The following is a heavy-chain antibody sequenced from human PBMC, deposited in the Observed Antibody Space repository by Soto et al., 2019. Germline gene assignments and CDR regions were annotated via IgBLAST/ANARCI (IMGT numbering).Heavy chain of an antibody. CDR2: ISAHNGNT. D-gene: IGHD1-1*01. CDR1: GYAFTTYG. Sequence: QVHLVQSGAEVKKPGASVKVSCKGSGYAFTTYGITWVRQAPGKGLEWMGWISAHNGNTNYAQKLQSRITVNRDTSKSTPYMELRSLTSDDTAVHYCARGRYGDYWGQGALVTVSS. V-gene: IGHV1-18*01. CDR3: ARGRYGDY. J-gene: IGHJ4*02.